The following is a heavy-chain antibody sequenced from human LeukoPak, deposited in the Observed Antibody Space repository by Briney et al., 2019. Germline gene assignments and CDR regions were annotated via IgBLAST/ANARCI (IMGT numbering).Heavy chain of an antibody. D-gene: IGHD5-18*01. V-gene: IGHV5-51*01. CDR2: IYPGDSDT. Sequence: GESLKISCKGSGYSFTSYWIGWVRQMPGKGLEWMGIIYPGDSDTRYSPSFQGQVTISADKSISTAYLQWSSLKASDTAMYYCARVDTAMVTTLGYFDCWGQGTLVTVSS. CDR3: ARVDTAMVTTLGYFDC. CDR1: GYSFTSYW. J-gene: IGHJ4*02.